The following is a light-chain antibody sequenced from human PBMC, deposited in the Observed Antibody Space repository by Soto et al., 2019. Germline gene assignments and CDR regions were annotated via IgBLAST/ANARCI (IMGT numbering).Light chain of an antibody. CDR1: SSDFGTYNR. CDR2: EVS. Sequence: QSVLTQPPSVSGSPGQSVTISCTGASSDFGTYNRVSWYQQPPGTAPKLIIYEVSNRPSGVPDRFSGSKSGNTASLTISGLQAEDEADYYCSSYTRSSVVFGGGTQLTVL. CDR3: SSYTRSSVV. V-gene: IGLV2-18*02. J-gene: IGLJ7*01.